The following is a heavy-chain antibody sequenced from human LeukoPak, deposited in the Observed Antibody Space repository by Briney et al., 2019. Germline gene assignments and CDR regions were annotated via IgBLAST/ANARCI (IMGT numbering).Heavy chain of an antibody. Sequence: GGSLRLSCAASGFTFSSYGMHWVRQAPGKGLEWVAVIWYDGSNKYYADSVKGRFTISRDNSKNTLYLQMDSLRAEDTAVYYCANPQGTMVRGASRYYYYMDVWGKGTTVTVSS. V-gene: IGHV3-33*06. D-gene: IGHD3-10*01. J-gene: IGHJ6*03. CDR1: GFTFSSYG. CDR3: ANPQGTMVRGASRYYYYMDV. CDR2: IWYDGSNK.